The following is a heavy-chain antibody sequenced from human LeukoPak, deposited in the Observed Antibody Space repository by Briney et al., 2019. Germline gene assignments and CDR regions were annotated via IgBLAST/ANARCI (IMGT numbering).Heavy chain of an antibody. CDR1: GGSISSGDYY. CDR2: IYYSGST. D-gene: IGHD3-3*01. J-gene: IGHJ5*02. V-gene: IGHV4-39*01. CDR3: ARQARITIFGVANWFDP. Sequence: SQTLSLTCTVSGGSISSGDYYWSWIRQPPGKGLEWIGSIYYSGSTYYNPSLKSRVTISVDTSKNQFSLKLSSVTAADTAVCYCARQARITIFGVANWFDPWGQGTLVTVSS.